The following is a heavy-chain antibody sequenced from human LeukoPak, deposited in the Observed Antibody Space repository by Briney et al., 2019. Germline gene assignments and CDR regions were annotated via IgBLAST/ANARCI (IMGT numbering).Heavy chain of an antibody. D-gene: IGHD2-2*02. CDR2: INHRGST. J-gene: IGHJ3*02. CDR3: ARRVPAGIGAFDI. Sequence: SETLSLTCAVYGGSFSGYYWSWIRQPPGKGLEWIGEINHRGSTNYNPSLKSRVTISVDTSKNQFSLKLSSVTAADTAVYYCARRVPAGIGAFDIWGEGTMVTVSS. CDR1: GGSFSGYY. V-gene: IGHV4-34*01.